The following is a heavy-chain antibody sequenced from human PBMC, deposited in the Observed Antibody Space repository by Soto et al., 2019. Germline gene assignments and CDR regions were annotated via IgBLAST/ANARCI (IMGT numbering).Heavy chain of an antibody. V-gene: IGHV4-59*01. CDR1: GGSISSYY. CDR3: ARGDWNFYYFDY. CDR2: IHYTGST. Sequence: QVQLQESGPGLVKPSETLSLTCTVSGGSISSYYWSWIRQPPGEGLEWIGCIHYTGSTNYNPSLKSRVTISGDTSKRQFSLKLTSVTAADTAMYYCARGDWNFYYFDYWGHGTLVTVSA. D-gene: IGHD1-1*01. J-gene: IGHJ4*01.